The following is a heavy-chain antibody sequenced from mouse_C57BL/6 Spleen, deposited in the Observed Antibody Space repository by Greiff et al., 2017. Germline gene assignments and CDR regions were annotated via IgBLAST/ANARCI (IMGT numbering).Heavy chain of an antibody. J-gene: IGHJ4*01. CDR1: GFSLTSYG. CDR2: IWSGGST. V-gene: IGHV2-2*01. Sequence: VQLKESGPGLVQPSQSLSITCTVSGFSLTSYGVHWVRQSPGKGLEWLGVIWSGGSTDYNAAFISRLSISKDNSKSQVFFKMNSLQADDTDIYYCARKEGGNYVYAMDYWGQGTSGTVSS. CDR3: ARKEGGNYVYAMDY. D-gene: IGHD2-1*01.